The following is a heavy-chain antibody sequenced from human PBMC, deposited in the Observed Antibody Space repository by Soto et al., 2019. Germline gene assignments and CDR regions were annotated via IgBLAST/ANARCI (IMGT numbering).Heavy chain of an antibody. D-gene: IGHD4-4*01. CDR1: GYTFTSYA. CDR3: ARQAEGGYSYGY. Sequence: ASVKVSCKASGYTFTSYAMHWVRQAPGQRLEWMGWINAGNGNTKYSQKFQGRVTITRDTSASTAYMELSSLRSEDTAVYYCARQAEGGYSYGYWGQGTLVTVPS. V-gene: IGHV1-3*01. J-gene: IGHJ4*02. CDR2: INAGNGNT.